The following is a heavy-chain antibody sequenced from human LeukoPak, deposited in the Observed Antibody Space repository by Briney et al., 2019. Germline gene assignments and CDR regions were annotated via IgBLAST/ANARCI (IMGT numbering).Heavy chain of an antibody. CDR1: GYTFTSYY. V-gene: IGHV1-46*04. CDR3: ARDAEAAAGTEYYFDY. CDR2: INPSGGST. J-gene: IGHJ4*02. D-gene: IGHD6-13*01. Sequence: GASVKVSCKASGYTFTSYYMHWVRQAPGQGLEWMGIINPSGGSTSYADSVKGRFTISRDNSKNTLYLQMNSLRAEDTAVYYCARDAEAAAGTEYYFDYWGQGTLVTVSS.